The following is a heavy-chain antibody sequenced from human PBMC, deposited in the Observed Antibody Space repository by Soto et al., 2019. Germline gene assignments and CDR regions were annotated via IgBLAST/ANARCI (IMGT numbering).Heavy chain of an antibody. CDR2: IIPIFGTA. CDR3: ARCTLGSGSYYNNWFDP. V-gene: IGHV1-69*13. CDR1: GGTFSSYA. Sequence: GASVKVSCKASGGTFSSYAISWVRQAPGQGLEWMGGIIPIFGTANYAQKFQGRVTITADESTSTAYMELSSLRSEDTAVYYCARCTLGSGSYYNNWFDPWGQGTLVTVSS. J-gene: IGHJ5*02. D-gene: IGHD3-10*01.